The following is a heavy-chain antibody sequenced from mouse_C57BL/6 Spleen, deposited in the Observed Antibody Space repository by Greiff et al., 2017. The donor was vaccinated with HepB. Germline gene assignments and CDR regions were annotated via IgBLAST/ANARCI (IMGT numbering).Heavy chain of an antibody. D-gene: IGHD2-4*01. V-gene: IGHV1-81*01. CDR2: IYPRSGNT. Sequence: QVQLQQSGAELARPGASVKLSCKASGYTFTSYGISWVKQRTGQGLEWIGEIYPRSGNTYYNEKFKGKATMTADKSSSTAYMELRSLTSEDSAVYFCARGDYEGYFDYWGQGTTLTVSS. CDR1: GYTFTSYG. CDR3: ARGDYEGYFDY. J-gene: IGHJ2*01.